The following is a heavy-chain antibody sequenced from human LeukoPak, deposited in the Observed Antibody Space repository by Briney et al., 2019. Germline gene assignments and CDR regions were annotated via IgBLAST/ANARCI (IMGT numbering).Heavy chain of an antibody. CDR1: GFTFDDYG. D-gene: IGHD2-2*01. Sequence: PGGSLRLSCAASGFTFDDYGMSWVRQAPGKGLEWVSGINWNGGSTSYADSVKGRLTISRDNAKSSLYLQMNSLRAEDTAMYFCARRMPGDAFDVWGQGTMVTVSS. CDR3: ARRMPGDAFDV. V-gene: IGHV3-20*04. CDR2: INWNGGST. J-gene: IGHJ3*01.